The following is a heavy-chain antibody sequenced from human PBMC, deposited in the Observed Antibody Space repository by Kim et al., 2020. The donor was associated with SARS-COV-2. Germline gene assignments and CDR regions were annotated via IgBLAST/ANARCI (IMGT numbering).Heavy chain of an antibody. Sequence: SETLSLTCTVSGGSISSYYWSWIRQPPGKGLEWIGYIYYSGSTNYNPSLKSRVTISVDTSKNQFSLKLSSVTAADTAEYYCARAGGYYYDSSGSKAWFDPWGQGTLVTVSS. CDR2: IYYSGST. D-gene: IGHD3-22*01. V-gene: IGHV4-59*01. CDR1: GGSISSYY. CDR3: ARAGGYYYDSSGSKAWFDP. J-gene: IGHJ5*02.